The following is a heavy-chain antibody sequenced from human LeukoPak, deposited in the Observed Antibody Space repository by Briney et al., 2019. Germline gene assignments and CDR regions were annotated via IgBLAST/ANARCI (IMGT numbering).Heavy chain of an antibody. Sequence: GGSLRLSCAASGFTFSSYSMNWVRQAPGKGLEWVSSISSSSSYIYYADSVKGRFTISRDNAKNSLYLQMNSLRAEDTAVYYCAREVEDYCSSTSCYSSYYYYMDVWGKGTTVTVSS. V-gene: IGHV3-21*01. J-gene: IGHJ6*03. CDR3: AREVEDYCSSTSCYSSYYYYMDV. D-gene: IGHD2-2*01. CDR1: GFTFSSYS. CDR2: ISSSSSYI.